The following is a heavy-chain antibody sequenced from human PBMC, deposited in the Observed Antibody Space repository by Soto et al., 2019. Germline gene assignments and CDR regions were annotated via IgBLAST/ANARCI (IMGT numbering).Heavy chain of an antibody. D-gene: IGHD2-2*01. CDR3: EKGGPAPCTSCFRFPSNWLDP. V-gene: IGHV1-2*02. J-gene: IGHJ5*02. Sequence: ASVKISCKASGYTFTGYFIHWVRQAPRQGLEWVGSVNPNSGATKYAPSLQGRDPILSDTSSGTDYMDMSYQICDDTEVYSCEKGGPAPCTSCFRFPSNWLDPWGQGTMVTVSS. CDR2: VNPNSGAT. CDR1: GYTFTGYF.